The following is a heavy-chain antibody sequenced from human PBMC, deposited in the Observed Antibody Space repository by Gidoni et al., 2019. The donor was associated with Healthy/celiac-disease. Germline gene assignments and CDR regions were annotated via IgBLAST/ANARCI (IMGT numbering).Heavy chain of an antibody. CDR3: ARDPYYGDSPEMGWFDP. V-gene: IGHV1-2*02. J-gene: IGHJ5*02. CDR1: GYTFTGYY. Sequence: QVQLVQSGAEVKKPGASVKVSCKASGYTFTGYYMHWVRPAPGQGLEWMGWINPNSGGKNYAQKFQGRVTMTRDTSISTAYMELSRLRSDDTAVYYCARDPYYGDSPEMGWFDPWGQGTLVTVSS. D-gene: IGHD4-17*01. CDR2: INPNSGGK.